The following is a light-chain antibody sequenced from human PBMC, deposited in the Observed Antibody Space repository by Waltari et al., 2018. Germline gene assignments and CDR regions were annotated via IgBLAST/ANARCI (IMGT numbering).Light chain of an antibody. CDR3: QERSNWPGGA. CDR2: DAS. CDR1: QSVRTY. Sequence: EIVLTQSPATMSLSPGERATLPCRARQSVRTYLSWYQHRPGQAPRLLIYDASNRATGVPARFSGSGSGTDFTLTISGLQPEDFAVYYCQERSNWPGGAFGGGTKVEIK. J-gene: IGKJ4*01. V-gene: IGKV3-11*01.